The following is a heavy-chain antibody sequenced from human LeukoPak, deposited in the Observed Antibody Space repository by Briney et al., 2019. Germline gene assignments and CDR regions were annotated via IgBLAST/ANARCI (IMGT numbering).Heavy chain of an antibody. J-gene: IGHJ4*02. CDR2: IRYDGSKK. CDR3: AKGLDIVVVPAAEHHDY. CDR1: GFTFSSYG. Sequence: GGSLRLSSAASGFTFSSYGMHWVRQAPGKGLEWVAFIRYDGSKKYYADSVKGRFTISRDNSKNTLYLQMNSLRAEDTAVYYCAKGLDIVVVPAAEHHDYWGQGTLVTVSS. V-gene: IGHV3-30*02. D-gene: IGHD2-2*01.